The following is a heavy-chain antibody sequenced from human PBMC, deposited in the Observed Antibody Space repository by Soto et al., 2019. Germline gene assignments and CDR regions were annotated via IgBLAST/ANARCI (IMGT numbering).Heavy chain of an antibody. CDR3: ARHAWAAAGKKVYYFDY. D-gene: IGHD6-13*01. J-gene: IGHJ4*02. Sequence: QVQLQESGPGLVKPSETLSLTCTVSGGSISSYYWSWIRQPPGKGLEWTGYIYYSGSTNYNPSLKSRVTISVDTSKNPFSLKLSSVTAAYTAVYYCARHAWAAAGKKVYYFDYWGQGTLVTVSS. CDR2: IYYSGST. CDR1: GGSISSYY. V-gene: IGHV4-59*08.